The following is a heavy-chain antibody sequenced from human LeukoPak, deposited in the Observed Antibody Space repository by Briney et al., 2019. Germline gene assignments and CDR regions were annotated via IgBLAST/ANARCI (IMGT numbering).Heavy chain of an antibody. CDR2: ISAGGGST. CDR1: GFTFSIYA. V-gene: IGHV3-23*01. J-gene: IGHJ4*02. CDR3: AKSLQWLALIDY. Sequence: SGGSLRLSCAASGFTFSIYAMNWVRQAPGKGLEWVSTISAGGGSTYYADSVKGRFTISRDSSKNTLYLQMNSLRAEDTAVYYCAKSLQWLALIDYWGQGTLVTVSS. D-gene: IGHD6-19*01.